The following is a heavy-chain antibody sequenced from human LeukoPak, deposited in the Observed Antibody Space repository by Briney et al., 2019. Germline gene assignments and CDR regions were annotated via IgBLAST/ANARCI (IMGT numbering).Heavy chain of an antibody. CDR3: ARAWGYYYDSSGSS. Sequence: SVKGRFTISRDNAKSSLFLQMNSLRAEDTAVYYCARAWGYYYDSSGSSWGQGTLVTVSS. D-gene: IGHD3-22*01. J-gene: IGHJ4*02. V-gene: IGHV3-21*01.